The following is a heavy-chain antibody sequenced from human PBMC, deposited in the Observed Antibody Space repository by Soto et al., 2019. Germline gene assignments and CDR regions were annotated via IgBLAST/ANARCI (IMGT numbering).Heavy chain of an antibody. J-gene: IGHJ4*02. CDR3: ARHWDGSWRDYEFDY. CDR2: IYYSGST. D-gene: IGHD4-17*01. V-gene: IGHV4-39*01. Sequence: QLQLQESGPGLVKPSETLSLTCTVSGGSISSSSYYWGWIRQPPGKGLEWIGSIYYSGSTYYNPSLKSRVTISVDTSKNQCSLKLSSVTAADTAVYYCARHWDGSWRDYEFDYWGQGTLVTVSS. CDR1: GGSISSSSYY.